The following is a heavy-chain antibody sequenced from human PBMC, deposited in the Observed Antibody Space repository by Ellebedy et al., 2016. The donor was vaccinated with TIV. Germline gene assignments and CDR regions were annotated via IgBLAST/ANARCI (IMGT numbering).Heavy chain of an antibody. CDR3: ARDSGFYCLDF. CDR2: INSDGSER. V-gene: IGHV3-7*01. D-gene: IGHD2-15*01. Sequence: GESLKISXVAFGLPFTNSWMTWVRQTPGKGLEWVASINSDGSERRYVDSVKGRFTISRDNAANSVFLQMSSLRAHDTAVYYCARDSGFYCLDFWGQGTLVTVSS. CDR1: GLPFTNSW. J-gene: IGHJ4*02.